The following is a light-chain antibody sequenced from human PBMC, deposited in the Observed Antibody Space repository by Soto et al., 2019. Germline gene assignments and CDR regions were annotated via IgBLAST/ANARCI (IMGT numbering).Light chain of an antibody. J-gene: IGKJ5*01. Sequence: EIVLTQSPGTLSLSPGERATLSCRASQSFSSSSLAWYQQKPGQAPRLLIYGASTRATGIPARFSGSGSGTEFTLTISSLQSEDFAVYYCQQYNNWPLTFGQGTRLEIK. CDR1: QSFSSS. V-gene: IGKV3D-15*01. CDR3: QQYNNWPLT. CDR2: GAS.